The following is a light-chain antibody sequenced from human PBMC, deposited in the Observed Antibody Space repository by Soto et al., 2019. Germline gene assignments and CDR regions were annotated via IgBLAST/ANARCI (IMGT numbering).Light chain of an antibody. CDR3: QQYNNWPPWT. V-gene: IGKV3-15*01. J-gene: IGKJ1*01. Sequence: ERVMTPAPATPSVSPGESATLSCRASQSVSSNLAWFQQKPGQAPRLLIFGASTRATGIPARFSGSGSGTEFTLTISSLQSEDFAVYYCQQYNNWPPWTFGQGTKV. CDR1: QSVSSN. CDR2: GAS.